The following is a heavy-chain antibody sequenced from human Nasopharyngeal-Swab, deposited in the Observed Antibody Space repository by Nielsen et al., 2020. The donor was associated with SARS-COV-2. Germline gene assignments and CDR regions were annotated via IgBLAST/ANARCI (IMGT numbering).Heavy chain of an antibody. CDR1: GYSFTSYW. V-gene: IGHV5-10-1*01. J-gene: IGHJ4*02. CDR2: SDPSDSYT. D-gene: IGHD2-21*01. CDR3: ARQYCGGDCDFDY. Sequence: GASLKISCKGSGYSFTSYWISWVRQMPGKGLEWRGRSDPSDSYTNYSPSFQGHVTISADKSISTAYLQWSSLKASDTAMYYCARQYCGGDCDFDYWGQGTLVTVSS.